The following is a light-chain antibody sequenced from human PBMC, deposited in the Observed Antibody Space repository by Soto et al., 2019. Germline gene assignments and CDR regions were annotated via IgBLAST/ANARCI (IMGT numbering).Light chain of an antibody. Sequence: QSALTQPRSVSGSPGQSVTISCTGTSSDVGGYNSVSWYQHHPGKAPKLMIYDVRKRPSGVPDRFSGSKSDNTASLTISGRQAEDEADYYCCSYAGRYTYVFGTGTKLTVL. CDR1: SSDVGGYNS. CDR2: DVR. CDR3: CSYAGRYTYV. V-gene: IGLV2-11*01. J-gene: IGLJ1*01.